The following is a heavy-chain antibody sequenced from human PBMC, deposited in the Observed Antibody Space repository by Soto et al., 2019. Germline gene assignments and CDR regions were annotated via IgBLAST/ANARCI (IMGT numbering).Heavy chain of an antibody. CDR2: INPNSGGT. CDR1: GYTFTGYY. V-gene: IGHV1-2*04. Sequence: GGPVKVSCKASGYTFTGYYMHWVRQAPGQGLEWMGWINPNSGGTNYAQKFQGWVTMTRDTSISTAYMELSRLRSDDTAVYYCARGYCSSTSCYVATFDYWGQGTLVTVSS. CDR3: ARGYCSSTSCYVATFDY. D-gene: IGHD2-2*01. J-gene: IGHJ4*02.